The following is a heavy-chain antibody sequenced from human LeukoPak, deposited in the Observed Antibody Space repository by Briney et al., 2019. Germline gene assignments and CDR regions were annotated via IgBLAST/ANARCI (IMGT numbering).Heavy chain of an antibody. Sequence: GASVKVSCKASGYTFTSYYMHWVRQAPGQGLEWMGIINPSGGSTSYAQKFQGRVTMTRDMSTSTVYMELGSLRSEDTAVYYCARNSNAYFDYLRPYYMDVWGKGTTVTVSS. J-gene: IGHJ6*03. CDR3: ARNSNAYFDYLRPYYMDV. V-gene: IGHV1-46*01. D-gene: IGHD3-9*01. CDR1: GYTFTSYY. CDR2: INPSGGST.